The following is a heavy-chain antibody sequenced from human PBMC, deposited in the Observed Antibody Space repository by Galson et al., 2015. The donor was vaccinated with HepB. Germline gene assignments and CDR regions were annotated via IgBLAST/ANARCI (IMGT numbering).Heavy chain of an antibody. D-gene: IGHD6-19*01. CDR1: GFTFSNYA. V-gene: IGHV3-23*01. CDR3: AKDRVAVGSYLSKSNWLDP. CDR2: ISGYGGST. Sequence: SLRLSCAASGFTFSNYAMSWVRQAPGKGLEWVSAISGYGGSTYYADSVKGRFTISRDNSKNTLYRQMNSLRAEDTAVYYCAKDRVAVGSYLSKSNWLDPWVQGTLVTVSS. J-gene: IGHJ5*02.